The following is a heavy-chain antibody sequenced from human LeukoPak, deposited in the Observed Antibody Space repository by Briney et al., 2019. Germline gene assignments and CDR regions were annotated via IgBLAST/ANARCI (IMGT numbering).Heavy chain of an antibody. J-gene: IGHJ5*02. CDR1: GGSISSGGYY. D-gene: IGHD6-13*01. CDR3: ARQYSSSWMEYNWFDP. Sequence: SETLSLTCTVSGGSISSGGYYWSWIRQHPGKGLERIGYIYNSGTTYYNPSPSLKSRVAISIDTSRSQFSLRLYSVTAADTAVYYCARQYSSSWMEYNWFDPWGQGTLVTVSS. V-gene: IGHV4-31*03. CDR2: IYNSGTT.